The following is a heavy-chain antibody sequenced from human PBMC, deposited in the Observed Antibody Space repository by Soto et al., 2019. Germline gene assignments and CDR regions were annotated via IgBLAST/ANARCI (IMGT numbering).Heavy chain of an antibody. Sequence: PGGSLRLSCAASGFTFSSYAMSWVRQAPGKGLEWVSAISGSGGSTYYADSVKGRFTISRDNSKNTLYLQMNSLRADDTAVYYWAKGISSSAYSEFDYWGQGTLVTVSS. CDR2: ISGSGGST. CDR1: GFTFSSYA. J-gene: IGHJ4*02. CDR3: AKGISSSAYSEFDY. V-gene: IGHV3-23*01. D-gene: IGHD3-22*01.